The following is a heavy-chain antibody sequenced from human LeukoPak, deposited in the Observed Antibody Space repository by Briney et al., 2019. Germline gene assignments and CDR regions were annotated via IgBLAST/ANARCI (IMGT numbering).Heavy chain of an antibody. CDR1: GYTFTSYY. V-gene: IGHV1-46*01. Sequence: ASVTVSCKASGYTFTSYYMHWVRQAPGQGLEWMGIINPSGGSTSYPQKFQGRVTMTRDTSTSTAYMELSSLRSEDTAVYFCARDGVAGTYYFDYWGQGTLVTVSS. D-gene: IGHD6-19*01. J-gene: IGHJ4*02. CDR3: ARDGVAGTYYFDY. CDR2: INPSGGST.